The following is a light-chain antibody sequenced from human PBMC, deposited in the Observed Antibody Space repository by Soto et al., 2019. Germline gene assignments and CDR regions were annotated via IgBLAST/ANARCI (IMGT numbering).Light chain of an antibody. Sequence: TQSPGTLSFSPGEGATLSCKTIESISGDLIDWYQQKPGQAPRLLLDGASNRASGIADRFSGSGSATEFTLTISSLQSEDFAVYYCQQYSNWLTWTFGQGTKVDIK. CDR3: QQYSNWLTWT. V-gene: IGKV3D-15*01. CDR1: ESISGD. J-gene: IGKJ1*01. CDR2: GAS.